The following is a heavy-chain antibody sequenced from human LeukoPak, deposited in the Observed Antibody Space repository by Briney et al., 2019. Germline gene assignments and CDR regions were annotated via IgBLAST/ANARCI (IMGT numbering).Heavy chain of an antibody. D-gene: IGHD3-10*02. J-gene: IGHJ6*04. V-gene: IGHV3-48*03. CDR2: ISSSGSTI. Sequence: GGSLRLSCAASGFTFSSYAMSWVRQAPGKGLEWVSYISSSGSTIYYADSVKGRFTISRDNAKNSLYLQMNSLRAEDTAVYYCAELGITMIGGVWGKGTTVTISS. CDR3: AELGITMIGGV. CDR1: GFTFSSYA.